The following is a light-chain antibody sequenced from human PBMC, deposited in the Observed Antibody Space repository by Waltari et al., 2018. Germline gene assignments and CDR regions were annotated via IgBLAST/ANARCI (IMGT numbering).Light chain of an antibody. V-gene: IGKV3-15*01. CDR2: CTS. Sequence: RARQSGRYRLAWYQQKPGQATMLLIYCTSSRATGIPARFSGSGSGTECTLTISSLQSEDFAVDYCQQYKKLPNSFGGWTKVEIK. J-gene: IGKJ4*01. CDR1: QSGRYR. CDR3: QQYKKLPNS.